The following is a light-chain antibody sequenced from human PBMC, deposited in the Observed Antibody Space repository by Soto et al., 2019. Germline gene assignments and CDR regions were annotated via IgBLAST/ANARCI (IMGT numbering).Light chain of an antibody. CDR2: DAS. Sequence: AIQLTQSPSSLSASVGDRVTITCRASQGISSALAWYQQKPGKAPKLLIYDASSLESGVPSRFSGSGSGTDFTLTISSLQPEDFATYYCQQYSNWPPLTFGGGTKVEIK. CDR1: QGISSA. V-gene: IGKV1D-13*01. J-gene: IGKJ4*01. CDR3: QQYSNWPPLT.